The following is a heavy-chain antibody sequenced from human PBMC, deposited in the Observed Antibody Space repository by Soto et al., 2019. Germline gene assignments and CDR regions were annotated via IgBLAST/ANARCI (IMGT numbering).Heavy chain of an antibody. CDR2: ISAYNGNT. D-gene: IGHD3-10*01. V-gene: IGHV1-18*01. J-gene: IGHJ5*02. CDR3: ARTIAVIINNWFDP. CDR1: GYTFTSYG. Sequence: GASVKVSCKASGYTFTSYGISWVRQAPGQGLEWMGWISAYNGNTNYAQKLQGRVTMTTDTSTSTAYMELRSLRSDDTAVYYCARTIAVIINNWFDPWGQGTLVTVSS.